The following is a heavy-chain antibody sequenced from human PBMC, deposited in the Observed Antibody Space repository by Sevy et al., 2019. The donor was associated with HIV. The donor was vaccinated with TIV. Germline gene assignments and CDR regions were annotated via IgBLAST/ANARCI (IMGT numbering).Heavy chain of an antibody. V-gene: IGHV4-30-4*01. CDR1: GGSISNADYY. J-gene: IGHJ4*02. D-gene: IGHD3-3*01. CDR2: IYYSGRT. CDR3: ARMKFWNGYFDY. Sequence: SETLSLTCSVSGGSISNADYYWSWIRQPPGKGLEWFGYIYYSGRTYYNPSLKSRISISVDTSRNQFSLSLDPVTAADTAVYYCARMKFWNGYFDYWGQGTLVTVSS.